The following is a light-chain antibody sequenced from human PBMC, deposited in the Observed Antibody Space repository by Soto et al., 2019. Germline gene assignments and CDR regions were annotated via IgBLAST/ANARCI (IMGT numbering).Light chain of an antibody. V-gene: IGKV3-15*01. CDR3: QQYNNWPPRT. CDR1: QSVSSN. J-gene: IGKJ1*01. Sequence: EIVMTQSPATLSVSPGERATLSCRASQSVSSNLAWYQQKPGQAPRLRIYGASTRATGIPARFSGSGSGTEFTLTISSLQSEDFAVYYCQQYNNWPPRTFGQGTKVDIK. CDR2: GAS.